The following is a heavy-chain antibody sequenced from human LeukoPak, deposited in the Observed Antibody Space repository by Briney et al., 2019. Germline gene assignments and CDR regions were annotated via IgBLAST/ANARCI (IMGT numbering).Heavy chain of an antibody. D-gene: IGHD6-13*01. Sequence: GGSLRLSCAASGFTFSSYWMSWVRQAPGKGLEWVANIKQDGSEKYYVDSVKGRFTISRDNAKNSLYLQMNSLRAEDTALYYCAKGGGQQLVPSYYYYGMDVWGQGTTVTVSS. CDR2: IKQDGSEK. CDR3: AKGGGQQLVPSYYYYGMDV. V-gene: IGHV3-7*03. J-gene: IGHJ6*02. CDR1: GFTFSSYW.